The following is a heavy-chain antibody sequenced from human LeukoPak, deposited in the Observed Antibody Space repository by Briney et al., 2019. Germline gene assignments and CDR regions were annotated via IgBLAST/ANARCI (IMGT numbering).Heavy chain of an antibody. CDR1: GFAFSEYY. CDR2: ISSSGSTI. CDR3: ARESDSSGYYPYYFDY. Sequence: GGSLRLSCAASGFAFSEYYMSWIRQAPGKGLEWVSYISSSGSTIYYADSVKGRFTISRDNAKNSLYLQMNSLRAEDTAVYYCARESDSSGYYPYYFDYWGQGTLGTVSS. V-gene: IGHV3-11*01. J-gene: IGHJ4*02. D-gene: IGHD3-22*01.